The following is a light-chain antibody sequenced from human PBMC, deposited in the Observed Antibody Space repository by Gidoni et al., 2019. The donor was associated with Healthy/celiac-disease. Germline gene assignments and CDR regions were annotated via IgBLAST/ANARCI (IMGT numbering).Light chain of an antibody. CDR3: QSYDSSLSGPYV. CDR1: SSNIGAGYD. CDR2: GNS. J-gene: IGLJ1*01. Sequence: QSVLTQPPSVSGDPGQRVTLSCTGSSSNIGAGYDVHWYQQLPGTAPKLLIYGNSNRPSGVPDRFSGSKSGTSASLAITGLQAEDEADYYCQSYDSSLSGPYVFGTGTKVTVL. V-gene: IGLV1-40*01.